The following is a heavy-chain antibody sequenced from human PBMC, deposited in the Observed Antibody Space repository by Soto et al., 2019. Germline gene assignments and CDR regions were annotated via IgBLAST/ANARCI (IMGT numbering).Heavy chain of an antibody. Sequence: QVQLVQSGAEVKKPGASVKVSCKASGYTFTSYDINWVRQATGQGLEWMGWMNPNSGNTGYAQKFQGRVTMTRNTSISTAYMELSSLRSEDTAVYYCARGKEDIVATTVLGYGMDVWGQGTTVIVSS. V-gene: IGHV1-8*01. CDR1: GYTFTSYD. D-gene: IGHD5-12*01. CDR3: ARGKEDIVATTVLGYGMDV. J-gene: IGHJ6*02. CDR2: MNPNSGNT.